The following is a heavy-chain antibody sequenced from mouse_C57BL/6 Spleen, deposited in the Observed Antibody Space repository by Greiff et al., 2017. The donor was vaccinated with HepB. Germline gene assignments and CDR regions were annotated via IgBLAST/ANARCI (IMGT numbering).Heavy chain of an antibody. CDR1: GFTFSSYA. D-gene: IGHD1-2*01. Sequence: DVQLQESGEGLVKPGGSLKLSCAASGFTFSSYAMSWVRQTPEKRLEWVAYISSGGDYIYFADTVKGRFTISRDNARNTLYLQMSSLKSEDTAMYYCTRERDYYGQYYFDYWGQGTTLTVSS. J-gene: IGHJ2*01. V-gene: IGHV5-9-1*02. CDR2: ISSGGDYI. CDR3: TRERDYYGQYYFDY.